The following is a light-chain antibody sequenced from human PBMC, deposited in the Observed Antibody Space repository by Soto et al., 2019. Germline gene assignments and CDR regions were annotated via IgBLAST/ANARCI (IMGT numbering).Light chain of an antibody. J-gene: IGKJ4*01. CDR3: QQRNKWPPVT. CDR2: DAS. CDR1: QSVSSSY. V-gene: IGKV3D-20*02. Sequence: EVVTTQSPATLSVSPGERATLSCRASQSVSSSYLAWYQQKPGQAPRLLIYDASNRATGVPTRFSGSGSGTDFTLTISSLEPEDFAVYYCQQRNKWPPVTFGGGTKVDIK.